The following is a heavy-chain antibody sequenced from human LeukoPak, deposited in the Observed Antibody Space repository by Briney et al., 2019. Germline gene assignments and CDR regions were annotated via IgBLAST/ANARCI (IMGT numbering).Heavy chain of an antibody. J-gene: IGHJ6*03. Sequence: SETLSLTCTVSGGSISSHYWSWIRQPPGKGLEWIGYIYYSGSTNYNPSLKSRVTISVDTSKNQFSLKLSSVTAADTAVYYCARDSCDIVVVPAAAYYYYYMDVWGKGTTVTVSS. CDR3: ARDSCDIVVVPAAAYYYYYMDV. CDR2: IYYSGST. CDR1: GGSISSHY. D-gene: IGHD2-2*01. V-gene: IGHV4-59*11.